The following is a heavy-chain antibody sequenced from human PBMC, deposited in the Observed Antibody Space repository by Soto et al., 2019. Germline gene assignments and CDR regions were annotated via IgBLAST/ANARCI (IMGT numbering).Heavy chain of an antibody. CDR1: GGSISSSSYY. D-gene: IGHD1-1*01. CDR2: IYYSGST. CDR3: AGVQLVDYYYYGMDV. V-gene: IGHV4-39*01. Sequence: QLQLQESGPGLVKPSETLSLTCTVSGGSISSSSYYWGWIRQPPGKGLEWIGSIYYSGSTYYNPSLKSRVTITRDLSMXQFSRKLSSVTAADTAVYYCAGVQLVDYYYYGMDVWGQGTTVTVSS. J-gene: IGHJ6*02.